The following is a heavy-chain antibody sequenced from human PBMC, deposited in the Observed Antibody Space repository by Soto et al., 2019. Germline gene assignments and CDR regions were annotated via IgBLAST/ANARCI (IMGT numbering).Heavy chain of an antibody. Sequence: SETLSLTCAVYGGSFSGYYWSWIRQPPGKGLEWIGEINHSGSTNYNPSLKSRVTISVDTSKNQFSLKLSSVTAADTAVYYCARGWLGYCSGGSCYSPYYYYYYGMDVWGQGTTVTVSS. CDR3: ARGWLGYCSGGSCYSPYYYYYYGMDV. V-gene: IGHV4-34*01. D-gene: IGHD2-15*01. J-gene: IGHJ6*02. CDR1: GGSFSGYY. CDR2: INHSGST.